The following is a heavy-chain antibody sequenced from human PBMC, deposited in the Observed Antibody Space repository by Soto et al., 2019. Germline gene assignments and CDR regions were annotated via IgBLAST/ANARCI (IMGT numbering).Heavy chain of an antibody. Sequence: QSSLKESGPTLWKPTQTLTLTCTFSGFSLTTSGVGVGGWRQPPGKALEWLALIYWDDDKRYCTSLKSRLTITKDTSKNPVVLTLTNSDTVDTGTYYYAHAGDSAGILTGTPFDYWGQGTLVTVSS. J-gene: IGHJ4*02. CDR1: GFSLTTSGVG. CDR2: IYWDDDK. V-gene: IGHV2-5*02. CDR3: AHAGDSAGILTGTPFDY. D-gene: IGHD3-9*01.